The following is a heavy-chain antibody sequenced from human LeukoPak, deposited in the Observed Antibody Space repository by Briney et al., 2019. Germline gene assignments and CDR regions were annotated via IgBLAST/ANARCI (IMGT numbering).Heavy chain of an antibody. V-gene: IGHV3-7*01. CDR3: LSVHYGDY. Sequence: GGSLRLSCAASGFTFSDFWMNWVRQAPGLGLEWVANIKQDGSEKYYVDSVKGRFTISRDNAKNTLYLQMSGLRADDTAFYYCLSVHYGDYRSQGTLVTVSS. D-gene: IGHD6-6*01. CDR1: GFTFSDFW. J-gene: IGHJ4*02. CDR2: IKQDGSEK.